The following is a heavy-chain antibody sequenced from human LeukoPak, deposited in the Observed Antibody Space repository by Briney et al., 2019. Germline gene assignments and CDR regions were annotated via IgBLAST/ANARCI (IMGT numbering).Heavy chain of an antibody. CDR2: ISGGKDST. CDR3: ATKRGQGTQLNYNWFDP. J-gene: IGHJ5*02. Sequence: GGSLRLSCAASGFTFSSYAMYWVRQAPGKGLEWVSAISGGKDSTYYADSVKGRFTISRDNSRSTLYLQMNSLRAEDTAIYYCATKRGQGTQLNYNWFDPWGQGTLVTVSS. V-gene: IGHV3-23*01. CDR1: GFTFSSYA. D-gene: IGHD1-1*01.